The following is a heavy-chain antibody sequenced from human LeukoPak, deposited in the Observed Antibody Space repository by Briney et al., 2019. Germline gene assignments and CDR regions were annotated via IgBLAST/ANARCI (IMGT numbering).Heavy chain of an antibody. Sequence: GSLRLSCVASGFTFGKYWMSWVRQAPGKGLEWVANIKLDGSEENYVDSVKGRFTISRDNAKNSLYLQMNSLRVEDTAFYYCAKDNRRHYTSGPNPDSLHWGQGALVTVSS. CDR1: GFTFGKYW. CDR3: AKDNRRHYTSGPNPDSLH. CDR2: IKLDGSEE. D-gene: IGHD6-19*01. J-gene: IGHJ4*02. V-gene: IGHV3-7*03.